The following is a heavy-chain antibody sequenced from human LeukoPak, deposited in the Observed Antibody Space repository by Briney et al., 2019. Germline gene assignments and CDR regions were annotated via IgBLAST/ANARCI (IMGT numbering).Heavy chain of an antibody. D-gene: IGHD4-17*01. CDR1: GYTFTSYG. Sequence: ASVKVSCKASGYTFTSYGISWVRQAPGQRLEWMGWISAYNGNTNYAQKLQGRVTMTTDTSTSTAYMELRSLRSDDTAVYYCARLNYGDYVVDYWGQGTLVTVSS. V-gene: IGHV1-18*01. CDR2: ISAYNGNT. J-gene: IGHJ4*02. CDR3: ARLNYGDYVVDY.